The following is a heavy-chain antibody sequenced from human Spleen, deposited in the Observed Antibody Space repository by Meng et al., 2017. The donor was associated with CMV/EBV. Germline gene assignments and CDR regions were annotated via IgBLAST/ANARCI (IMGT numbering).Heavy chain of an antibody. V-gene: IGHV3-7*03. J-gene: IGHJ4*02. D-gene: IGHD2-2*01. CDR3: ARWRYCSSTSCRNSPIDY. CDR2: IKQGGGEK. Sequence: GESLKISCTASGFTFTNYWMSWVRQAPGRGLEWVAIIKQGGGEKYYVDSVKGRFTISRDNAESSLYLQMNYLRSEDTAVYYCARWRYCSSTSCRNSPIDYWGQGTLVTVSS. CDR1: GFTFTNYW.